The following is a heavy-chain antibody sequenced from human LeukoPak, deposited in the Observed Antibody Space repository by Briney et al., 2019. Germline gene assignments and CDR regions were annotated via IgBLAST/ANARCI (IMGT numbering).Heavy chain of an antibody. J-gene: IGHJ4*02. CDR2: INPSDGST. V-gene: IGHV1-46*01. D-gene: IGHD1-26*01. Sequence: ASVKVSCKASGYTFTSYYMHWVRQAPGQGLEWMGIINPSDGSTSYAQKFQGRVTMTRDTSTSTVYMELSSLRSEDTAVYYCARDFLGGATNLGLASKGRYFDYWGQGTLVTVSS. CDR1: GYTFTSYY. CDR3: ARDFLGGATNLGLASKGRYFDY.